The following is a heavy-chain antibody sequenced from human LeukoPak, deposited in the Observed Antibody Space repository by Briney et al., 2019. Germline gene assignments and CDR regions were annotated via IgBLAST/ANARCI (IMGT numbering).Heavy chain of an antibody. Sequence: GGSLRLSCAASGFTFDDYAMHWVRQAPGKGLEWVSGISWNSGSIGYADSVKGRFTISRDNAKNSLYLQMNSLRAEDTALYYCAKDIEEQWLAPIDYWGQGTLVTVSS. V-gene: IGHV3-9*01. CDR3: AKDIEEQWLAPIDY. CDR1: GFTFDDYA. D-gene: IGHD6-19*01. CDR2: ISWNSGSI. J-gene: IGHJ4*02.